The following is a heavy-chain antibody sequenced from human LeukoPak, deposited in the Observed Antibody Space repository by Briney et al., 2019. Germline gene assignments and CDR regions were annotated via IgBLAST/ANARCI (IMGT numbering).Heavy chain of an antibody. CDR3: ARAGSTLDWFDP. D-gene: IGHD5/OR15-5a*01. Sequence: GGSLRLSCAASGFTFSSYSMNWVRQAPGKGLEWVSSISSSSSYIYYADSVKGRFTISRDSAKNSLYLQMNSLRAEDTAVYYCARAGSTLDWFDPWGQGTLVTVSS. CDR2: ISSSSSYI. CDR1: GFTFSSYS. J-gene: IGHJ5*02. V-gene: IGHV3-21*01.